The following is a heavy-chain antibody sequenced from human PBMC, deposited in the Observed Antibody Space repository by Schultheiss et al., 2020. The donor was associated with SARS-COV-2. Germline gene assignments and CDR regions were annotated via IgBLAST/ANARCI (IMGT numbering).Heavy chain of an antibody. D-gene: IGHD6-6*01. CDR1: GFTFSSYE. Sequence: GGSLRLSCAASGFTFSSYEMNWVRQAPGKGLEWVSYISSSGSTIYYADSVKGRFTISRDNAKNSLYLQMNSLRAEDMALYYCAKDIYGSSSGGMDVWGQGTTVTVSS. CDR2: ISSSGSTI. CDR3: AKDIYGSSSGGMDV. V-gene: IGHV3-48*03. J-gene: IGHJ6*02.